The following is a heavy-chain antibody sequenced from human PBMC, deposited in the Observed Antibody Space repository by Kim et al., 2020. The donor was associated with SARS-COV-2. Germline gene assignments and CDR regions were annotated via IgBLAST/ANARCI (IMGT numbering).Heavy chain of an antibody. V-gene: IGHV1-46*01. CDR3: ARGQRVTMVRGNGWFDP. Sequence: FQGRVTMTRDTSTSTVYMELSSLRSEDTAVYYCARGQRVTMVRGNGWFDPWGQGTLVTVSS. J-gene: IGHJ5*02. D-gene: IGHD3-10*01.